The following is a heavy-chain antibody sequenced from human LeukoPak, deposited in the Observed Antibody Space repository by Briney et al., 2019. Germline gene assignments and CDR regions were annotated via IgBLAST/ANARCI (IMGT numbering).Heavy chain of an antibody. Sequence: GGSLRLSCAASGFTFSSYAMSWVRQAPGRGLEWVSAISCSGGSTYYADSVKGRFTISRDNSKNTLYLQMNSLRAEDTAVYYCAKGGYHLNDYYGMDVWGQGTTVTVSS. CDR1: GFTFSSYA. CDR2: ISCSGGST. CDR3: AKGGYHLNDYYGMDV. J-gene: IGHJ6*02. V-gene: IGHV3-23*01. D-gene: IGHD2-2*01.